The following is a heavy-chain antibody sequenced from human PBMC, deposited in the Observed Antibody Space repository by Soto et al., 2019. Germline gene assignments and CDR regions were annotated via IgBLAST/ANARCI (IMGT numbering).Heavy chain of an antibody. V-gene: IGHV1-2*02. J-gene: IGHJ6*02. CDR1: GYILTGYS. Sequence: QVYLVQSGAEVRRPGASVKVSCTAFGYILTGYSLHWVRQAPGQGLEWMGWIDPNSGATNSAERFHRRVYMTRDTSISAAYLELSSLRSDDTAVYYCARGYGSSPNMELRFGMDVWGQGTTISVSS. D-gene: IGHD5-18*01. CDR3: ARGYGSSPNMELRFGMDV. CDR2: IDPNSGAT.